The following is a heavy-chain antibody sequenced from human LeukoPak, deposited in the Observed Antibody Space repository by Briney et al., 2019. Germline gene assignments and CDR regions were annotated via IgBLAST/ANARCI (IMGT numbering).Heavy chain of an antibody. J-gene: IGHJ5*02. CDR2: IYYRGNT. V-gene: IGHV4-59*01. D-gene: IGHD3-9*01. Sequence: PSETLSLTCAVYGGSFSGYYWSWIRQSPGKGLEWIGHIYYRGNTNYNPSLQSRVTMSVDTSKNQFSLKLNSVTAADTAVYYCARGHYDILWERNGFDPWGQGTLVTVSS. CDR1: GGSFSGYY. CDR3: ARGHYDILWERNGFDP.